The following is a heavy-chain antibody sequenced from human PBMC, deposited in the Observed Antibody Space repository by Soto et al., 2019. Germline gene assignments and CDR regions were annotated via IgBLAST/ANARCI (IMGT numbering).Heavy chain of an antibody. CDR3: AKDQAGGWISHGFDH. Sequence: EVHLLQSGGELVQPGGSLRLSCAASGFTFSGYAMSWVRQAPGKGLEWVSGISNSGGSTFYADSVKGRFTISRDNSENTLYLQMNSLKDEDTAVYFCAKDQAGGWISHGFDHWGQGSRVDVSA. CDR2: ISNSGGST. J-gene: IGHJ5*02. CDR1: GFTFSGYA. D-gene: IGHD5-12*01. V-gene: IGHV3-23*01.